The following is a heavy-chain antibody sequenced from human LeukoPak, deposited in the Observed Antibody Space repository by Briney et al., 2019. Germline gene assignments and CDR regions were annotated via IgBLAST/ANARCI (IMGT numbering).Heavy chain of an antibody. D-gene: IGHD6-13*01. CDR3: AKDMGDRVSSWYLIGIDY. CDR2: ISWNSGSI. V-gene: IGHV3-9*01. Sequence: GGSLRLSCAASGFTFDDYAMHWVRQAPGKGLEWVSGISWNSGSIGYADSVKGRFTISRDNAKNSLYLQMDSLRAEDTAVYYCAKDMGDRVSSWYLIGIDYWGQGTLVTVSS. CDR1: GFTFDDYA. J-gene: IGHJ4*02.